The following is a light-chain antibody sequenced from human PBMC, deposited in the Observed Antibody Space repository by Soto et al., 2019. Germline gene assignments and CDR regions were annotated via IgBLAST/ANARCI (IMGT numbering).Light chain of an antibody. CDR1: QGIRNN. V-gene: IGKV1-33*01. J-gene: IGKJ1*01. CDR2: DAS. Sequence: IQMTHSPSSLSACVGDRVTITCRASQGIRNNLGWYQQKPGKAPKLLIYDASNLETGVPSRFSGSGSGTDFTFTISSLQPEDIATYYCQQYDNLPRTFGQGTKVDIK. CDR3: QQYDNLPRT.